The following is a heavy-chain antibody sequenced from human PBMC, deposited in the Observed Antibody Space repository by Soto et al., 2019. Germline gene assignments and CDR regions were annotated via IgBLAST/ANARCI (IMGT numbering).Heavy chain of an antibody. CDR2: INPNSGGT. CDR1: GYTFTVYY. D-gene: IGHD2-2*01. Sequence: ASVKVSCKASGYTFTVYYMHWVRQAPGQGLEWMGWINPNSGGTNYAQKFQGWVTMTRDTSISTAYMELSRLRSDDTAVYYCARVREVPAAGDAFDIWGQGTMVTVSS. V-gene: IGHV1-2*04. J-gene: IGHJ3*02. CDR3: ARVREVPAAGDAFDI.